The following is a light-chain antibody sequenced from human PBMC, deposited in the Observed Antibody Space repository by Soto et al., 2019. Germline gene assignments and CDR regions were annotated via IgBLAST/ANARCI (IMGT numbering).Light chain of an antibody. V-gene: IGKV3-11*01. J-gene: IGKJ1*01. CDR1: QSVRNN. Sequence: EVVLTQSPATLSFSPGERATLSCSASQSVRNNLAWYQHKPGQPPRLLIYDASNSATCIPGRLSGSGSGTDFTLTISNLEPEDFAVYYCQQRDNWPWTFGQGAKVEI. CDR3: QQRDNWPWT. CDR2: DAS.